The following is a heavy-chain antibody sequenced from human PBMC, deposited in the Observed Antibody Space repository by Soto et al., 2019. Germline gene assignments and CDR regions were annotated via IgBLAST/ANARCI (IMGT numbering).Heavy chain of an antibody. CDR3: ARAPAPLYSSSWYYFDY. CDR1: GDSVSSNSAA. Sequence: SQTLSLTCAISGDSVSSNSAAWNWIRQSPSRGLEWLGRTYYRSKWYNDYAVSVKSRITINPDTSKNQFSLKLSSVTAADTAVYYCARAPAPLYSSSWYYFDYWGQGTLVTVSS. J-gene: IGHJ4*02. D-gene: IGHD6-13*01. CDR2: TYYRSKWYN. V-gene: IGHV6-1*01.